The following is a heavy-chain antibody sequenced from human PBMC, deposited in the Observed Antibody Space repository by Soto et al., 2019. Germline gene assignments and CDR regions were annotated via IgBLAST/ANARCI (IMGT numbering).Heavy chain of an antibody. D-gene: IGHD1-26*01. CDR3: AIGLGGSYDYYYYGMDV. Sequence: GGSLRLSCAASGFTFSSYAMSWVRQAPGKGLEWVSAISGSGGSTYYADSVKGRFTISRDNSKNTLYLQMNSLRAEDTAVYYCAIGLGGSYDYYYYGMDVWGQGTTVTVSS. J-gene: IGHJ6*02. CDR1: GFTFSSYA. CDR2: ISGSGGST. V-gene: IGHV3-23*01.